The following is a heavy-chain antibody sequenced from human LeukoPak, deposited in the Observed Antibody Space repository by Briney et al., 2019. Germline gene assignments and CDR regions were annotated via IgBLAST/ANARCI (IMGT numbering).Heavy chain of an antibody. CDR2: INPNSGGT. CDR1: GYTFTGYY. V-gene: IGHV1-2*02. D-gene: IGHD3-3*01. CDR3: ATTAGYDFWSGTFDY. J-gene: IGHJ4*02. Sequence: APVKVSCKASGYTFTGYYMHWVRQAPGQGLEWMGWINPNSGGTNYAQKFQGRVTMTRDTSISTAYMELSRLRSDDTAVYYCATTAGYDFWSGTFDYWGQGTLVTVSS.